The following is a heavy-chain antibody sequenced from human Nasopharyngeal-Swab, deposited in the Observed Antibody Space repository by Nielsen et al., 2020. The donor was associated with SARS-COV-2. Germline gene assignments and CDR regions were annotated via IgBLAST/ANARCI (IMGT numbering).Heavy chain of an antibody. J-gene: IGHJ4*02. V-gene: IGHV3-23*01. D-gene: IGHD2-2*01. CDR3: AKGGYCSSTSCKDFFDY. Sequence: WIRQPPGKGLEWVSGISGSGGSTSYADSVKGRFTISRDNFKNTLYVQMNSLRAEDTAVYYCAKGGYCSSTSCKDFFDYWGQGTLVTVSS. CDR2: ISGSGGST.